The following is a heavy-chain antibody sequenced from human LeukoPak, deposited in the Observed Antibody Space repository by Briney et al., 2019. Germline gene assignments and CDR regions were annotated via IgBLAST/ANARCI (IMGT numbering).Heavy chain of an antibody. CDR1: GFTFSTYT. Sequence: GGSLRLSCAASGFTFSTYTMNWVRQAPGKGLEWVSSISSSSTYIHYAVSVKGRFTISRDNAKNSLYLQMNTLKAEDTALYYCARDPWGYSGFWGQGTLVTVSS. J-gene: IGHJ4*02. D-gene: IGHD5-12*01. V-gene: IGHV3-21*01. CDR2: ISSSSTYI. CDR3: ARDPWGYSGF.